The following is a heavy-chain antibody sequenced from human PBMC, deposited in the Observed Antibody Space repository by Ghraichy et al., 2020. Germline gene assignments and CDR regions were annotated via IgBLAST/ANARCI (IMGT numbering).Heavy chain of an antibody. CDR3: ARDLGLSL. CDR1: GASITSNH. J-gene: IGHJ4*02. V-gene: IGHV4-59*01. CDR2: VYYGGSA. Sequence: LETLSLTYTVSGASITSNHWSWIRQPPGKGLEWIGNVYYGGSATTNPALKSRVTISMDTSNNQYSLMLCSVTAADTAIYYCARDLGLSLWGQGTLVTVSS.